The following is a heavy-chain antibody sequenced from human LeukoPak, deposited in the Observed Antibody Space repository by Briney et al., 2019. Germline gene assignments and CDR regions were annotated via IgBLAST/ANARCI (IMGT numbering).Heavy chain of an antibody. D-gene: IGHD2-8*02. V-gene: IGHV3-23*01. CDR3: AKPSFVSWWLPRFDY. CDR2: ISGSGGST. J-gene: IGHJ4*02. CDR1: GFSFSSYA. Sequence: GGSLRLSCAASGFSFSSYAMSCVRQAPGKGLEWVSAISGSGGSTYYADSVKGRFTICRDNSKNTLYLQMNSLRAEDTAVYYCAKPSFVSWWLPRFDYWGQGTLVTVSS.